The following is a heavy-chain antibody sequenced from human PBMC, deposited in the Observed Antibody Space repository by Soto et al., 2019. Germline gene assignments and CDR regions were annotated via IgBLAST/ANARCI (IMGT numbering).Heavy chain of an antibody. CDR3: HGYGY. CDR2: IFSGGGT. Sequence: VQVVESGGGLIQPGGSLRLSCEVSGFSVTANYMSWVRQAPGKGLEWVSVIFSGGGTDYVDSVKGRFTISRDISKNTLYIQMNSLRAEDTALYYCHGYGYWGQGTLLTVSS. J-gene: IGHJ4*02. CDR1: GFSVTANY. V-gene: IGHV3-53*01. D-gene: IGHD5-12*01.